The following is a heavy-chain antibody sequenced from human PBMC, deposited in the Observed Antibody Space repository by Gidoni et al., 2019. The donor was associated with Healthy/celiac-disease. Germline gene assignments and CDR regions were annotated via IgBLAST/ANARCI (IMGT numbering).Heavy chain of an antibody. CDR2: IKQDGSEK. CDR3: ARVRVCSGGSCYPYYFDY. D-gene: IGHD2-15*01. CDR1: GFTFSSYW. V-gene: IGHV3-7*03. J-gene: IGHJ4*02. Sequence: EVQLVESGGGLVQPGGSLRLSCAASGFTFSSYWMSWVRQAPGKGLEWVANIKQDGSEKYYVDSVKGRFTISRDNAKNSLYLQMNSLRAEDTAVYYCARVRVCSGGSCYPYYFDYWGQGTLVTVSS.